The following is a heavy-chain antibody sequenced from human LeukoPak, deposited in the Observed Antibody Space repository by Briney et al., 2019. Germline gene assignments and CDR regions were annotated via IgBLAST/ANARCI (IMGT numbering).Heavy chain of an antibody. CDR1: DGSISSSSYY. D-gene: IGHD4-17*01. CDR3: ARGDYDY. V-gene: IGHV4-39*01. CDR2: IYYSGST. J-gene: IGHJ4*02. Sequence: SETLSLTCAVSDGSISSSSYYWGWIRQPPGKGLEWIGTIYYSGSTYYNPSLKTRVTISVDTSKNQFSLKLSSVTAADTAVYYCARGDYDYWGQGTLVTVSS.